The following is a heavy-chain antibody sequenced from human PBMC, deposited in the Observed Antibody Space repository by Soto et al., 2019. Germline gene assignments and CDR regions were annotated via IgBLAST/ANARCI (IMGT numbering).Heavy chain of an antibody. Sequence: ESGPTLVNPTQTLTLTGSFSGFSLNTSGVGVGWIRQPPGKALEWLALIYWDDDERYSPSLKSRLTITKDTSKNQVVLTMTNMDPVDTATYYCAHSGRIAAAGPSDSWGPGTLVTVSS. CDR2: IYWDDDE. CDR3: AHSGRIAAAGPSDS. J-gene: IGHJ4*02. D-gene: IGHD6-13*01. V-gene: IGHV2-5*02. CDR1: GFSLNTSGVG.